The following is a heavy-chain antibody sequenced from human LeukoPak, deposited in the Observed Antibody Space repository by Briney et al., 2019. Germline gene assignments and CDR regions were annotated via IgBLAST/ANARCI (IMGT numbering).Heavy chain of an antibody. Sequence: PGRSLRLSCTASGFNFGDYAMSWVRQAPGKGPEWVGFIRSKADGGQTESAAYVKSSLTISRDASKSIAYLQMNSLKTEDTAVYYCTRGGSYDFWSGYPFDYWGQGTLVTVSS. D-gene: IGHD3-3*01. CDR3: TRGGSYDFWSGYPFDY. V-gene: IGHV3-49*04. CDR2: IRSKADGGQT. J-gene: IGHJ4*02. CDR1: GFNFGDYA.